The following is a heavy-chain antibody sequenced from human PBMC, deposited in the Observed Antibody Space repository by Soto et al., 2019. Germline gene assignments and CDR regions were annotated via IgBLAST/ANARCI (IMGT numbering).Heavy chain of an antibody. V-gene: IGHV1-8*01. Sequence: GASVKVSCKASGYTFTSYDINWVRQATGQGLEYLGWMNPNSGNTGYVQKFQGRVTMTRDTSISTAYMELSSLRSEDTAVYYCAKDTYYYSSSGYYVFDSWGQGTLVTVSS. J-gene: IGHJ4*02. D-gene: IGHD3-22*01. CDR3: AKDTYYYSSSGYYVFDS. CDR1: GYTFTSYD. CDR2: MNPNSGNT.